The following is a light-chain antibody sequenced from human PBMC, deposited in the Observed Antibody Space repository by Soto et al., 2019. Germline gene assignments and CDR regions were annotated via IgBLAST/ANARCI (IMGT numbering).Light chain of an antibody. CDR3: QQYGSSPPWT. Sequence: EIVLTQSPGTLSLSPGERATLSCRASQSVSSSYLAWYQQKPGQAPRLLIYCASSRATGIPDRFSGSGSGTDFTLTISRLEPEDFAVYYCQQYGSSPPWTFGQGTKVDIK. V-gene: IGKV3-20*01. CDR1: QSVSSSY. CDR2: CAS. J-gene: IGKJ1*01.